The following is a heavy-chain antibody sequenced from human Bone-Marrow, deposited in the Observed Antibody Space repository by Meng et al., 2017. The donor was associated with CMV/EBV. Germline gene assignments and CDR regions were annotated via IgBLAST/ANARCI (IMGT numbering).Heavy chain of an antibody. Sequence: GGSLRLSCAASGFTFSAYEMNWVRQAPGKGLEWVSVIYSGCSATYHADSVKGRFTISRDNSKNTLYLQMNSLRTEDTAVYYCARDVGYCSSTSCRYSGGDYYGMDVWGQGTTVTVSS. CDR2: IYSGCSAT. D-gene: IGHD2-2*01. V-gene: IGHV3-NL1*01. J-gene: IGHJ6*02. CDR3: ARDVGYCSSTSCRYSGGDYYGMDV. CDR1: GFTFSAYE.